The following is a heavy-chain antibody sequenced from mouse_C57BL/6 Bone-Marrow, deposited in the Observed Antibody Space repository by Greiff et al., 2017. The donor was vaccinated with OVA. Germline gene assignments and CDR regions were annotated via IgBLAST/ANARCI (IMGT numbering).Heavy chain of an antibody. CDR3: ARATVVGEGYYFDY. CDR1: GISITTGNYR. V-gene: IGHV3-5*01. D-gene: IGHD1-1*01. J-gene: IGHJ2*01. Sequence: EVQLQQSGPGLVKPSQTVFLTCTVTGISITTGNYRWSWIRQFPGNKLEWIGYIYYSGTITYNPSLTSPTTITRDTPKNQFFLEMNSLTAEDTATYYCARATVVGEGYYFDYWGQGTTLTVSS. CDR2: IYYSGTI.